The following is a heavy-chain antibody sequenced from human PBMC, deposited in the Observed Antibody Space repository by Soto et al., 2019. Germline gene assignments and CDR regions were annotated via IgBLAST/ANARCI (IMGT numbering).Heavy chain of an antibody. Sequence: QVQLQESGPGLVKPSQTLSLTCTVSGVSISSGGYYWSWIRQHPGKGLEWIGYIYYSGSTYYNPSLKSRVTISVDTSKNQFSLKLSSVTAADTAVYYCARDGGYDYGGNRPFDYWGQGTLVTVSS. D-gene: IGHD4-17*01. CDR1: GVSISSGGYY. J-gene: IGHJ4*02. V-gene: IGHV4-31*03. CDR2: IYYSGST. CDR3: ARDGGYDYGGNRPFDY.